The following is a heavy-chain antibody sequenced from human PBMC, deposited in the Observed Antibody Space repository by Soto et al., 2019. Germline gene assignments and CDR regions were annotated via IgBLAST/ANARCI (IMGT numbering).Heavy chain of an antibody. V-gene: IGHV4-31*03. Sequence: QVQLQESGPGLVKPSQTLSLTCTVSGGSISSGGYYWSWIRQHPGKGLEWIGYIYYSGSTYYNPSLKSRVTISVDTSKNQFSLKLSSVTAADTAVYYCARDPLYYDSSGYLPDAFDIWGQGTMVTVSS. J-gene: IGHJ3*02. D-gene: IGHD3-22*01. CDR2: IYYSGST. CDR3: ARDPLYYDSSGYLPDAFDI. CDR1: GGSISSGGYY.